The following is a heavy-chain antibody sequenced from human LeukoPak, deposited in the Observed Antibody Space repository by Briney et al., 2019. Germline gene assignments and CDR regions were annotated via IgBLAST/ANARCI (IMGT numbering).Heavy chain of an antibody. CDR2: ISISSSYI. Sequence: PGGSLRLSCAASGFTLTSSGMNWVRQAPGKGLEWVSSISISSSYIWYADSVRGRFTTSRDNAKNSLYLQMNSLRAEDTAVYFCTSERVAAGGGRYYFDRWGQGTLVTVSS. J-gene: IGHJ4*02. D-gene: IGHD6-13*01. CDR1: GFTLTSSG. V-gene: IGHV3-21*01. CDR3: TSERVAAGGGRYYFDR.